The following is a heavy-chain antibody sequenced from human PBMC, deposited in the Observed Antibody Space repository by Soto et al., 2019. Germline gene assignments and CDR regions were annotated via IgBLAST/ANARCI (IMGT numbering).Heavy chain of an antibody. Sequence: EVQLLESGGGLVQPGGSLRLSCAASGFTFSNYAMSWVRQAPGKGLEWVATISGSGAATYHADSVKGRFTISRDNSKNTMYLQMNSLRAEDTAIYYCAKATSTVARPFDYWGQGTLVTVSS. CDR2: ISGSGAAT. J-gene: IGHJ4*02. D-gene: IGHD4-17*01. CDR3: AKATSTVARPFDY. CDR1: GFTFSNYA. V-gene: IGHV3-23*01.